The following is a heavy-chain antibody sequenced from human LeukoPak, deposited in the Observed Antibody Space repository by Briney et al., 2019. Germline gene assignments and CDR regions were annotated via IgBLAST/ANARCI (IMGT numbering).Heavy chain of an antibody. V-gene: IGHV1-8*03. D-gene: IGHD3-22*01. CDR2: MNPNSGNT. CDR3: ARGMLYYYDSSGYYLVY. J-gene: IGHJ4*02. Sequence: ASVKVSCKASGYTFTSYDINWVRQATGQGLEWMGWMNPNSGNTGYAQKFQGRVTITRNTSISTAYMELSSLRSEDTAVYYCARGMLYYYDSSGYYLVYWGQGTLVTVSS. CDR1: GYTFTSYD.